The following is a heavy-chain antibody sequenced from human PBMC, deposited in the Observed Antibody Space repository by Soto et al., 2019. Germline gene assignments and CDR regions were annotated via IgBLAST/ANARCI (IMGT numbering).Heavy chain of an antibody. J-gene: IGHJ4*02. CDR3: ARRYSGYDFDY. Sequence: PSETLSLTCAVYGGSFSGYYWTWIRQPPGTGLEWIGEINHSGSTNYNPSLKSRVTISVDTSKNQFSLKLTSVTAADTAVYHCARRYSGYDFDYWGQGILVT. CDR2: INHSGST. D-gene: IGHD5-12*01. V-gene: IGHV4-34*01. CDR1: GGSFSGYY.